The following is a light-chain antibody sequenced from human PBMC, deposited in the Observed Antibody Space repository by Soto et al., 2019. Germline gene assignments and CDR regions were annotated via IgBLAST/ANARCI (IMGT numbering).Light chain of an antibody. J-gene: IGKJ1*01. CDR3: QQYGSSGT. CDR2: GAS. V-gene: IGKV3-20*01. CDR1: QSVSSSY. Sequence: EIVFTHAPSTLSVSPGERATLSCRASQSVSSSYLAWYQQKPGQAPRLLIYGASGRDTGIPDRFSGSGSGTDFPLTISRLEPEDFAVYYCQQYGSSGTFGQGTKVDI.